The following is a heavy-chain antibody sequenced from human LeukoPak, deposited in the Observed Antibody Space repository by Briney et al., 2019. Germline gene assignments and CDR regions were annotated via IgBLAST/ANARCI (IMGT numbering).Heavy chain of an antibody. J-gene: IGHJ4*02. CDR1: GFTFSDYY. Sequence: PGGSLRLSCAASGFTFSDYYMSWIRQAPGKGLEWISFISSSSSYTNYADSVKGRFTISRDNTKNSLCLQMNNLRAEDTAVYYCARGGADYVIGYWGQGTLVTVSS. D-gene: IGHD4-17*01. CDR3: ARGGADYVIGY. CDR2: ISSSSSYT. V-gene: IGHV3-11*06.